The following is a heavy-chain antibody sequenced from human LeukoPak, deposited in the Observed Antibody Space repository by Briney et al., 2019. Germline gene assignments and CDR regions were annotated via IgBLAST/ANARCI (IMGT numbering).Heavy chain of an antibody. Sequence: SETLSLTCGVSSGSLSDKDWSRIRQPPGNGLEWIGEINPSGRTNYNPSPKSRVTMSIDTSTNQFSLRLSTVTAANTAVYFCARLSGYHFDSGGQGAWVTVS. CDR3: ARLSGYHFDS. D-gene: IGHD5-12*01. J-gene: IGHJ4*02. CDR1: SGSLSDKD. V-gene: IGHV4-34*01. CDR2: INPSGRT.